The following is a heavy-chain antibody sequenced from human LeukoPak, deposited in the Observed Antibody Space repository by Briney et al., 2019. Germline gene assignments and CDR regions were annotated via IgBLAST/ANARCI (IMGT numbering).Heavy chain of an antibody. V-gene: IGHV4-59*01. D-gene: IGHD3-3*01. CDR3: ARDLGDFWSGYGDAFDI. CDR1: GGSISSYY. CDR2: IYYSGST. J-gene: IGHJ3*02. Sequence: SETLSLTCTVSGGSISSYYWSWIRQAPGKGLEWIGYIYYSGSTNYNPSLKSRVTISVDTSKNQFSLKLSSVTAADTAVYYCARDLGDFWSGYGDAFDIWGQGTMVTVSS.